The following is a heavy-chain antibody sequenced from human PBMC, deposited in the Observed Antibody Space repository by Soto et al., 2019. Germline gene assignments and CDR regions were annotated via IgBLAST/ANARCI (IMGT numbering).Heavy chain of an antibody. CDR2: IYYSGST. J-gene: IGHJ4*02. D-gene: IGHD3-22*01. CDR1: GGSISSYY. V-gene: IGHV4-59*01. Sequence: PSETLSLTCTVPGGSISSYYWSWIRQPPGKGLEWIGYIYYSGSTNYNPSLKSRVTISVDTSKNQFSLKLSSVTAADTAVYYCARARNYYDSSRLNYWGQGTLVTVSS. CDR3: ARARNYYDSSRLNY.